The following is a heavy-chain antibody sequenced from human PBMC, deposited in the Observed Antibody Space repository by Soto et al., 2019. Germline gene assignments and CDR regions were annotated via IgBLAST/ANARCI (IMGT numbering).Heavy chain of an antibody. D-gene: IGHD3-3*01. J-gene: IGHJ6*03. Sequence: ASVKVSCKASGYTFTSYAMHWVRQAPGQRLEWMGWINAGNGNTKYSQKFQGRVTITRDTSASTAYMELSSLRSEDTAVYYCARDGYDFWSGYYTGGYYYYYMDVWGKGTTVTVSS. CDR1: GYTFTSYA. CDR2: INAGNGNT. V-gene: IGHV1-3*01. CDR3: ARDGYDFWSGYYTGGYYYYYMDV.